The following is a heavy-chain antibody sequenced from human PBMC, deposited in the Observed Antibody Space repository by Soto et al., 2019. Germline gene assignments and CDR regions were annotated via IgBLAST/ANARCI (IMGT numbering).Heavy chain of an antibody. V-gene: IGHV3-23*01. J-gene: IGHJ6*02. CDR1: GFTFSSYA. Sequence: SLRLSCAASGFTFSSYAMSWVRQAPGKGLEWVSAISGSGGSTYYADSVKGRFTISRDNSKNTLYLQMNSLRAEDTAVYYCAKGHRKQYYDFWSGYYSLGLFGMDVWGQGTTVTVSS. D-gene: IGHD3-3*01. CDR3: AKGHRKQYYDFWSGYYSLGLFGMDV. CDR2: ISGSGGST.